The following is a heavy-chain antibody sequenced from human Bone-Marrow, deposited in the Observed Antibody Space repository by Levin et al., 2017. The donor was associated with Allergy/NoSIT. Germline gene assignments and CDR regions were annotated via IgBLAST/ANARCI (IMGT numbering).Heavy chain of an antibody. J-gene: IGHJ4*02. CDR1: GFTFSSYA. D-gene: IGHD4-17*01. Sequence: GESLKISCAASGFTFSSYAMHWVRQAPGKGLEWVAVISYDGSNKYYADSVKGRFTISRDNSKNTLYLQMNSLRAEDTAVYYCARGATVTTFLDYWGQGTLVTVSS. CDR3: ARGATVTTFLDY. CDR2: ISYDGSNK. V-gene: IGHV3-30-3*01.